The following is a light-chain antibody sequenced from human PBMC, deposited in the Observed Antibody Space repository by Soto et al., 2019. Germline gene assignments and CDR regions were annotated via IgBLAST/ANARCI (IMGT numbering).Light chain of an antibody. V-gene: IGKV1-9*01. Sequence: IQLTQSPSSLSASVGDRVNITCRASQGISSYLAWYQQKPGKAPKLLIDAASTLQSGVPSRFSDSGSGTDFTLTISSLQPEDFATYYCQQSHGPSWAFGQGTKVDLK. CDR2: AAS. CDR3: QQSHGPSWA. CDR1: QGISSY. J-gene: IGKJ1*01.